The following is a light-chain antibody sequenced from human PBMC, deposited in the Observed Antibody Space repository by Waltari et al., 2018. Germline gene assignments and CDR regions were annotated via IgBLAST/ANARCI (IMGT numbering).Light chain of an antibody. CDR3: CSYAGSSPHVI. V-gene: IGLV2-23*01. Sequence: QSALTQPASVSGSPGQSITISCTGSSSDVGSYKFVSWYQQHPGKAPQLMIYGGSQRPSGVSNRLSGSKSGNTASLTISGLRAEDEADYCCCSYAGSSPHVIFGGGTKLTVL. CDR2: GGS. CDR1: SSDVGSYKF. J-gene: IGLJ2*01.